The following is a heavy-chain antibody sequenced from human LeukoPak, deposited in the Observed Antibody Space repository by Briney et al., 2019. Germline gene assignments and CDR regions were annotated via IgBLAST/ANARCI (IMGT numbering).Heavy chain of an antibody. Sequence: PGGSLRLSCAVSGFTLRSYGMSWVRQAPGKGLEWVSTISGSGGSTYYADSVKGRFTISRDKSKNTLYLQMNSLRAEDTAVYYCAKSGGAVAGPYFDYWGQGTLVTVSS. J-gene: IGHJ4*02. CDR3: AKSGGAVAGPYFDY. D-gene: IGHD1-26*01. V-gene: IGHV3-23*01. CDR2: ISGSGGST. CDR1: GFTLRSYG.